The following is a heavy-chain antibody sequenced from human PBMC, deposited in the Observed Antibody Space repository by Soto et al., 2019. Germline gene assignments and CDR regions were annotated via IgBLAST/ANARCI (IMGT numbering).Heavy chain of an antibody. V-gene: IGHV3-30*03. Sequence: QVQLVESGGDVVQPGRSLRLSCEASGFPFTSYGMHWVREGPDKGLEWVAIISYIGSNKYYADTVKGQFTISRDNSKNTLYLQMNSLRPEDTALYYCVGGQYYFDYRGQGTLLIVSS. CDR1: GFPFTSYG. CDR3: VGGQYYFDY. CDR2: ISYIGSNK. J-gene: IGHJ4*02. D-gene: IGHD3-10*01.